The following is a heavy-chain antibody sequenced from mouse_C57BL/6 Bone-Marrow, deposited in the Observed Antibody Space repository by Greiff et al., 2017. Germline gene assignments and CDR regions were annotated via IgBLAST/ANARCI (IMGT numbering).Heavy chain of an antibody. J-gene: IGHJ2*01. D-gene: IGHD1-1*01. CDR2: INPGSGGT. Sequence: VQLQQSGAELVRPGTSVKVSCKASGYAFTNYLIEWVKQRPGQGLEWIGVINPGSGGTNYNEKFKGKAILTADKSSSTAYMQLSSLTSEDSAVYFCARSFITTVVKDFDYWGQGTTLTVSS. V-gene: IGHV1-54*01. CDR1: GYAFTNYL. CDR3: ARSFITTVVKDFDY.